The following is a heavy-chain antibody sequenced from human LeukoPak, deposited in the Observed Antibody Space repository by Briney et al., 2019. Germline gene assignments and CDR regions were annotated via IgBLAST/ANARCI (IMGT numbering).Heavy chain of an antibody. D-gene: IGHD6-6*01. Sequence: ASVKVSCKTSGYTFTGYYMHWVRQAPGQGLEWMGWINPNSGGTNYAQKFQGRVTMTRDTSISTAYMELSRLRSDDTAVYYCNPYSSSPYYFDYWGQGTLVTVSS. V-gene: IGHV1-2*02. CDR3: NPYSSSPYYFDY. CDR1: GYTFTGYY. J-gene: IGHJ4*02. CDR2: INPNSGGT.